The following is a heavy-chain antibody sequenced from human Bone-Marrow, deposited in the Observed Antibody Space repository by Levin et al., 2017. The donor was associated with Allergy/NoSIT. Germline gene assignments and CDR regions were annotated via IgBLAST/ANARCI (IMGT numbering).Heavy chain of an antibody. D-gene: IGHD3-3*01. V-gene: IGHV3-23*01. CDR1: GFTFSSYA. J-gene: IGHJ4*02. CDR3: AKGGIYDFWGGYPEQGFDY. Sequence: GGSLRLSCAASGFTFSSYAMSWVRQAPGKGLEWVSAISGSGGSTYYADSVKGRFTISRDNSKNTLYLQMNSLRAEDTAVYYCAKGGIYDFWGGYPEQGFDYWGQGTLVTVSS. CDR2: ISGSGGST.